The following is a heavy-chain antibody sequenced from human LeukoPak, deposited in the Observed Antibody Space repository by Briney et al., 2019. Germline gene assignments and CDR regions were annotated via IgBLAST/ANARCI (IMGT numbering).Heavy chain of an antibody. D-gene: IGHD3-22*01. Sequence: PGGSLRLPCAASGFTFSSYAMSWVRQAPGKGLEWVSAISGSGGSTYYADSVKGRFTISRDNSKNTLYLQMNSLRAEDTAVYYCAKDSYYYDSSGYWNYWGQGTLVTVSS. CDR2: ISGSGGST. CDR3: AKDSYYYDSSGYWNY. J-gene: IGHJ4*02. CDR1: GFTFSSYA. V-gene: IGHV3-23*01.